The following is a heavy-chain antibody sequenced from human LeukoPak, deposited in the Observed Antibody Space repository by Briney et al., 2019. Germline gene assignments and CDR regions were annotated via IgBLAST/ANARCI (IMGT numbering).Heavy chain of an antibody. D-gene: IGHD3-22*01. J-gene: IGHJ6*03. Sequence: SETLSLTCTVSGGSISSYYWSWIRQPPGKGLEWIGYIYYSGSANYNPSLKSRVTISVDTSKNQFSLKLSSVTAADTAVYYCAREASYSYDSSGYYYAYYYYYMDVWGKGTTVTVSS. CDR3: AREASYSYDSSGYYYAYYYYYMDV. V-gene: IGHV4-59*01. CDR1: GGSISSYY. CDR2: IYYSGSA.